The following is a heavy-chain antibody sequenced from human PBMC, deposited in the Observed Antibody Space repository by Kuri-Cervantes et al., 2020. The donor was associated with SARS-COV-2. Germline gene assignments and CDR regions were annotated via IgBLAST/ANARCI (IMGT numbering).Heavy chain of an antibody. D-gene: IGHD6-13*01. CDR2: IIPIFGTA. CDR3: ASPGIAAANYYYYGMDV. J-gene: IGHJ6*02. V-gene: IGHV1-69*13. CDR1: GGTFSFYA. Sequence: SVKVSCKASGGTFSFYAISWVRQAPGQGLEWMGRIIPIFGTANYAQKFQGRVTITADESTSTAYMELSSLRSEDTAVYYCASPGIAAANYYYYGMDVWGQGTTVTVSS.